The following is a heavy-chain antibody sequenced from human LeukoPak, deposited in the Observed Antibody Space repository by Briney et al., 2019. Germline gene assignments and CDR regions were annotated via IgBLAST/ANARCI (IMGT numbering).Heavy chain of an antibody. V-gene: IGHV3-23*01. CDR3: AKRSAESSGWFTD. J-gene: IGHJ4*02. CDR2: TSGSGGYT. CDR1: GFTFSIYA. Sequence: PGGSLRLSCAASGFTFSIYAMSWVRQAPGRGLEWVSATSGSGGYTYYADSVKGRFTISRDNSKNTLYLQMNSLRAEDTAVYCCAKRSAESSGWFTDWGQGTLVTVSS. D-gene: IGHD6-19*01.